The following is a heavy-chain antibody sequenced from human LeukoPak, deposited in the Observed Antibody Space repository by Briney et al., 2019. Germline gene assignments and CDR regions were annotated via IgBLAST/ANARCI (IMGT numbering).Heavy chain of an antibody. CDR1: GDSVSSNSAA. CDR2: TYYRSKWYN. Sequence: SQTLSLTCAISGDSVSSNSAAWNWIRQSPSRGLERLGRTYYRSKWYNDYAVSVKSRITINPDTSKNQFSLQLNSVTPEDTAVYYCARDTPQQLVPKGPNYYYYGMYVWGQGTTVTVSS. CDR3: ARDTPQQLVPKGPNYYYYGMYV. D-gene: IGHD6-13*01. J-gene: IGHJ6*02. V-gene: IGHV6-1*01.